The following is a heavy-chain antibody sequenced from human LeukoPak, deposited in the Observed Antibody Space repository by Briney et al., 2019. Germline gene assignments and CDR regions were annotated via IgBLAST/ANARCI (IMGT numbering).Heavy chain of an antibody. CDR2: INPSGGST. CDR3: ARGFITMITSYYFDY. J-gene: IGHJ4*02. V-gene: IGHV1-46*01. CDR1: GYTFTSYY. D-gene: IGHD3-22*01. Sequence: GASVKVSCKASGYTFTSYYMHWVRQAPGQGLEWMGIINPSGGSTSYAQKFQGRVTMTRDTSTSTVYMELSSLRSEDTAVYYCARGFITMITSYYFDYWGQGTLVTVSS.